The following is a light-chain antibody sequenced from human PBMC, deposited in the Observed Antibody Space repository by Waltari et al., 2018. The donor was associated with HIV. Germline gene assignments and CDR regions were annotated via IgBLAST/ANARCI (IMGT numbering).Light chain of an antibody. CDR2: DAS. V-gene: IGKV3-11*01. CDR3: QQHGTSPYT. CDR1: QSVDNY. Sequence: EIVLTQSPVTLSLSPGERATLSCRASQSVDNYLAWYQQKPGQAPRLLIYDASNRATDIPARFSGSGSGTDFTLTISGLEPEDFAVYYCQQHGTSPYTFGQGTQLEIK. J-gene: IGKJ2*01.